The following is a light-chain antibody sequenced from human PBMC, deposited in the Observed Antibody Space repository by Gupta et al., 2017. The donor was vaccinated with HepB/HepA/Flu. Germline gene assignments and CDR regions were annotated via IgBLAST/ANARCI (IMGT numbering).Light chain of an antibody. V-gene: IGKV1-39*01. CDR3: EQRDSTPST. CDR1: QSISRY. Sequence: DIQMTQSPSSLSASAGHRLTITCRASQSISRYLNWYQQKPGKAPKLLIYAASRVQGGVPSRFSDSGSGTDFTLTISRRQPEDFATYYCEQRDSTPSTFGQGTKFDIK. J-gene: IGKJ2*01. CDR2: AAS.